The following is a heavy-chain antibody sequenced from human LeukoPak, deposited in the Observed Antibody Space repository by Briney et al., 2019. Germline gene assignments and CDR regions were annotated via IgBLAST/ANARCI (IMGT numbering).Heavy chain of an antibody. Sequence: PSETLSLTCTVSGGSISSYYWSWIRQPAGKGLEWIGSIYYSGSTYYNPSLKSRVTISVDTSKNQFSLKLSSVTAADTAVYYCARLAVTTSVDYWGQGTLVTVSS. CDR3: ARLAVTTSVDY. V-gene: IGHV4-59*05. D-gene: IGHD4-17*01. CDR2: IYYSGST. CDR1: GGSISSYY. J-gene: IGHJ4*02.